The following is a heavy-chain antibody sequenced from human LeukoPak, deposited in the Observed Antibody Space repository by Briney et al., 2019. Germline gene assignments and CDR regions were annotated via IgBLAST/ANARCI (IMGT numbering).Heavy chain of an antibody. Sequence: GGSLRLSCAASGFTVSSNYMSWVRQAPGKGLEWVSVIYSGGSTYYVDSVKGRFTISRDNSKNTLYLQMNSLRAEDTAVYYCARGTGYSYGLYHFDHWGQGTLVTVSS. CDR2: IYSGGST. CDR1: GFTVSSNY. CDR3: ARGTGYSYGLYHFDH. V-gene: IGHV3-53*01. D-gene: IGHD5-18*01. J-gene: IGHJ4*02.